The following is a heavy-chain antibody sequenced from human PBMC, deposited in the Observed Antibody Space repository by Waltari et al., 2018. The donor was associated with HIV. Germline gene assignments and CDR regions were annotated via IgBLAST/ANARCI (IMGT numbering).Heavy chain of an antibody. J-gene: IGHJ6*02. D-gene: IGHD3-9*01. CDR3: ARIELSYDILTGEDYYYYGMDV. CDR1: GFSLSTCRMG. Sequence: QVTLKESGPVLVKPTEPLTLTCIVSGFSLSTCRMGVSWISQPPGKALRWLAHIFSNDEKSDGTSQKSRLTISKDTSKSQVILTMTNRNPVDTATYYCARIELSYDILTGEDYYYYGMDVWGQGTTVTVSS. CDR2: IFSNDEK. V-gene: IGHV2-26*01.